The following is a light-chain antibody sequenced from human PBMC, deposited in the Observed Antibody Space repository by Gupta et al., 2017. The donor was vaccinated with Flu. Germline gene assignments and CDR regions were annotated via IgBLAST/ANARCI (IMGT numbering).Light chain of an antibody. Sequence: GGKNIATRKVHWYQQKPGQAPVLIIYRNNNRPSGVPERFSGSKSENTAALTINGAQAGDEADYYCHAWDSFTASVFGGGTKVTVL. V-gene: IGLV3-9*01. J-gene: IGLJ3*02. CDR2: RNN. CDR3: HAWDSFTASV. CDR1: NIATRK.